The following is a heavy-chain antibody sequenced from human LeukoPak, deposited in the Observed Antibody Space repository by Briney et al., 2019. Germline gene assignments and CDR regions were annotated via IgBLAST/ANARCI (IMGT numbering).Heavy chain of an antibody. CDR1: GGTFSSYA. V-gene: IGHV1-69*05. D-gene: IGHD3-10*01. Sequence: PVKVSCKASGGTFSSYAISWVRQAPGQGLKWMGGIIPIFGTANYAQKFQGRVTITTDESTSTAYMELSSLRSEDTAVYYCARETPYYYGSANYYYYYMDVWGKGTTVTVSS. J-gene: IGHJ6*03. CDR2: IIPIFGTA. CDR3: ARETPYYYGSANYYYYYMDV.